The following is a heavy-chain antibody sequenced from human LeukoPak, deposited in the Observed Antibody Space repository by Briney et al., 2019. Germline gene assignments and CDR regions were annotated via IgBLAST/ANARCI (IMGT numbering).Heavy chain of an antibody. CDR1: GLTFSSYG. V-gene: IGHV3-33*01. CDR2: IWYDGSNK. Sequence: GESLKISCAASGLTFSSYGMHWVRQAPGKGLEWVAGIWYDGSNKYYADAVKGRFTISRDNSKNTLYLQMNSLRAEDPAVYFCARDGPIYCSNGVCYAPVDPWGQGTLVTVSS. J-gene: IGHJ5*02. D-gene: IGHD2-8*01. CDR3: ARDGPIYCSNGVCYAPVDP.